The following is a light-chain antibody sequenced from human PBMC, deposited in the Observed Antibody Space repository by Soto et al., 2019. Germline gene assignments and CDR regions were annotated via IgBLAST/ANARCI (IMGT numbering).Light chain of an antibody. CDR1: SSDVGSYNL. V-gene: IGLV2-14*02. CDR3: SSFTNSILV. CDR2: EVT. J-gene: IGLJ3*02. Sequence: QSALTQPASVSGSPGQSITISCTGTSSDVGSYNLVSWYQQLPGKAPKLLIYEVTNRPSGTSNRFSGSKSGNTASLTISGLQAEDEADYYCSSFTNSILVFGGGTKLTVL.